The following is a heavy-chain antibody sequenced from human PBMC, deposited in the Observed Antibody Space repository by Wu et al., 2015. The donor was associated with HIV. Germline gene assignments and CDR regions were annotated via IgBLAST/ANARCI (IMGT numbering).Heavy chain of an antibody. CDR3: ARLQSLHGLYSNADY. CDR1: GGTFSSYA. D-gene: IGHD3/OR15-3a*01. Sequence: QVQLVQSGAEVKKPGSSVKVSCKASGGTFSSYAISWVRQAPGQGLEWMGGIIPIFGTANYAQKFQGRVTITTDESTNTAYMELSSLTFDDTAVYYCARLQSLHGLYSNADYWGQGTLVTVSS. V-gene: IGHV1-69*05. CDR2: IIPIFGTA. J-gene: IGHJ4*02.